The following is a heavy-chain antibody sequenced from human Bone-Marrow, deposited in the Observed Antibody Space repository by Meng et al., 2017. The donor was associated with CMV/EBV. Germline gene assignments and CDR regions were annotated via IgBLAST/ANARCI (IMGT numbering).Heavy chain of an antibody. J-gene: IGHJ4*02. CDR3: ARASTIKNWELLGY. CDR1: GYTFTDYY. V-gene: IGHV1-2*02. CDR2: INPNSGDT. Sequence: SGYTFTDYYMHWVRQAPGQGLEWMGWINPNSGDTNYAQSFQGRVTMTRDTSISIAYMELSRLRSEDTAVYYCARASTIKNWELLGYWGQGTLVTVSS. D-gene: IGHD1-26*01.